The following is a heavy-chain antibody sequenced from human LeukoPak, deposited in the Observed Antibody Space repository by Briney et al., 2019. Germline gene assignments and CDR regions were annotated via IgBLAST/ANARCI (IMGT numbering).Heavy chain of an antibody. Sequence: SETLSLTCTVSGGSISSYYWSWIRQPAGKGLEWIGRIYTSGSTNYNPSPKSRVTMSVDTSKNQFSLKLSSVTAADTAVYYCAREIRGITMVQGVIDYWGQGTLVTVSS. J-gene: IGHJ4*02. CDR3: AREIRGITMVQGVIDY. CDR1: GGSISSYY. D-gene: IGHD3-10*01. CDR2: IYTSGST. V-gene: IGHV4-4*07.